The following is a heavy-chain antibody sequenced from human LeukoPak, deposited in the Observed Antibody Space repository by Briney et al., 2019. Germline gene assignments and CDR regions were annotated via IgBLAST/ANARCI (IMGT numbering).Heavy chain of an antibody. CDR1: GFTFSSYS. V-gene: IGHV3-48*02. D-gene: IGHD6-19*01. Sequence: GGSLRLPCAASGFTFSSYSMDWVRQAPGKGLEWVSYISSSSSTIYYADSVKGRFTISRDNAKNSLYLQINSLRDEDTAVYYCARSRRQWLVRGWFDPWGQGTLVTVSS. CDR2: ISSSSSTI. CDR3: ARSRRQWLVRGWFDP. J-gene: IGHJ5*02.